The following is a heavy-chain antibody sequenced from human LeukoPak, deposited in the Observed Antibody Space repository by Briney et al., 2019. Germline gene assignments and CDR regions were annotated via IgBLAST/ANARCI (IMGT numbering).Heavy chain of an antibody. CDR2: IYYSGST. CDR1: GFTFSSYSMN. J-gene: IGHJ4*02. V-gene: IGHV4-39*02. Sequence: GSLRLSCAASGFTFSSYSMNWVRQPPGKGLEWIGSIYYSGSTYYNPSLKSRVTISVDTSKNQFSLKLSSVTAADTAVYYCARDPYSSSWYDYWGQGTLVTVSS. D-gene: IGHD6-13*01. CDR3: ARDPYSSSWYDY.